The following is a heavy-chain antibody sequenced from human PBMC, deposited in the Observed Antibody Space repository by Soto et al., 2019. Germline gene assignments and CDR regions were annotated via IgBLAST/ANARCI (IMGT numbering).Heavy chain of an antibody. CDR3: AREEGSGSYFYYGMDV. CDR2: ISGSGGST. D-gene: IGHD3-10*01. J-gene: IGHJ6*02. V-gene: IGHV3-23*01. CDR1: GFTFSSYA. Sequence: GGSLRLSCAASGFTFSSYAMSWVRQAPGKGLEWVSGISGSGGSTYYADSVKGRFTISRDNSKNTLYLQMNSLRAEDTAVYYCAREEGSGSYFYYGMDVWGQGTTVTVSS.